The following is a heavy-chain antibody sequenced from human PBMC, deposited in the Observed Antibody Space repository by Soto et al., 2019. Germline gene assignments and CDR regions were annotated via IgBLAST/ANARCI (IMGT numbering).Heavy chain of an antibody. D-gene: IGHD3-16*02. Sequence: GGSLRLSCAASGFTFSSYAMHWVRQAPGKGLEWVAVISYDGSNKYYADSVKGRFTISRDNSKNTLYLQMNSLRAEDTAVYYCARSYDYVWGSYRYTGPFGYWGQGTLVTVSS. V-gene: IGHV3-30-3*01. CDR2: ISYDGSNK. CDR1: GFTFSSYA. CDR3: ARSYDYVWGSYRYTGPFGY. J-gene: IGHJ4*02.